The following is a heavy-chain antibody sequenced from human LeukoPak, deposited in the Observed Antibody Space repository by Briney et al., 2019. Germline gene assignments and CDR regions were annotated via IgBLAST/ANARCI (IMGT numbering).Heavy chain of an antibody. CDR2: IYYSGST. V-gene: IGHV4-59*08. J-gene: IGHJ3*02. CDR3: ARCTRAGHDAFDI. CDR1: GGSISSYY. Sequence: SETLSLTCTVSGGSISSYYWSLIRQPPGKGLEWIGYIYYSGSTNYNPSLKSRVTISVDTSKNQFSLKLSSVTAADTAVYYCARCTRAGHDAFDIWGQGTMVTVSS.